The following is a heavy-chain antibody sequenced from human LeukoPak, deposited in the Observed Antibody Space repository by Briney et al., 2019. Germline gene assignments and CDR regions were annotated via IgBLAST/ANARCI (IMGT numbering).Heavy chain of an antibody. CDR3: ASQPAAADVDY. D-gene: IGHD2-2*01. J-gene: IGHJ4*02. CDR2: IKQGGSKK. V-gene: IGHV3-7*03. Sequence: GGSLRLSCAASGFTFSSYWMTWVRQAPGKGLEWVANIKQGGSKKSYVDSVKGRFTISRDNAKNSLYLQMNSLRADDTGVYYCASQPAAADVDYWGQGTLVTVSS. CDR1: GFTFSSYW.